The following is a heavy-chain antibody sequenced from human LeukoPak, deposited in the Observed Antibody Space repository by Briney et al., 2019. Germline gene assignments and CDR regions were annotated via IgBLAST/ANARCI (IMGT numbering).Heavy chain of an antibody. V-gene: IGHV3-21*01. J-gene: IGHJ4*02. Sequence: GGSLRLSCAASGFTFSSYSMIWVRQAPGMGLEWVSSISSSGSSIYYADSLNGRFTISRDNAKNSLYLQMNSLRAEDTAVYYCARGGYYHDSSGYDYWGQGTLVTVSS. CDR2: ISSSGSSI. D-gene: IGHD3-22*01. CDR3: ARGGYYHDSSGYDY. CDR1: GFTFSSYS.